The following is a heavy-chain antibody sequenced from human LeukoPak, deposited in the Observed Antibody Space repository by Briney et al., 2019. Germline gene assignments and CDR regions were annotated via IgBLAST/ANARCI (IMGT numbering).Heavy chain of an antibody. Sequence: KPSETLSLTCAVSGGSFSGYYWSWIRQPPGKGLEWIGEINHSGSTNYNPSLKSRVTISVDTSKNQFSLKLSSVTAADTAVYYCARGPVTADAFDIWGQGTMVTVSS. V-gene: IGHV4-34*01. J-gene: IGHJ3*02. CDR2: INHSGST. CDR3: ARGPVTADAFDI. CDR1: GGSFSGYY. D-gene: IGHD4-17*01.